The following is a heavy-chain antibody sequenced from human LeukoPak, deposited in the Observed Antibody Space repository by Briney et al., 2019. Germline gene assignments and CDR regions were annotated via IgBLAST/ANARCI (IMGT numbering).Heavy chain of an antibody. V-gene: IGHV3-74*01. CDR1: GFTFSSYW. J-gene: IGHJ6*02. CDR3: AKVITMVRGVIPRTDAYYYYGMDV. D-gene: IGHD3-10*01. CDR2: INSDGSIT. Sequence: GGSLRLSCAASGFTFSSYWMYWARQAPGKGLVWVSHINSDGSITSYADSVKGRFTISRDNAKNTLYLQMNSLRAEDTAVYYCAKVITMVRGVIPRTDAYYYYGMDVWGQGTTVTVSS.